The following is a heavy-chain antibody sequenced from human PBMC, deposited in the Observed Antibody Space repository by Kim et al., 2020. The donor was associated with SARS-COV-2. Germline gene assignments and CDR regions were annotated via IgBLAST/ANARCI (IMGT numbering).Heavy chain of an antibody. D-gene: IGHD6-13*01. Sequence: IYYADSVKGRFTISRDNAKNSLYLQMNSLRAEDTAVYYCARSRRAAEDDYWGQGTLVTVSS. J-gene: IGHJ4*02. V-gene: IGHV3-21*01. CDR3: ARSRRAAEDDY. CDR2: I.